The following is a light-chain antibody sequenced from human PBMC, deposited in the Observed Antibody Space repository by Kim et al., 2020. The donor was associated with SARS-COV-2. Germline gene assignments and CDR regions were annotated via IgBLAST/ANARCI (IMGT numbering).Light chain of an antibody. CDR2: GSD. CDR3: QSYDSSLGGPV. J-gene: IGLJ2*01. Sequence: QRVTISCTGSSSNTGANYDVHWYRQLPGTAPKLLITGSDYRPSGVPDRFSGSNSGTSASLAITGLQAEDEADYYCQSYDSSLGGPVFGGGTQLTVL. CDR1: SSNTGANYD. V-gene: IGLV1-40*01.